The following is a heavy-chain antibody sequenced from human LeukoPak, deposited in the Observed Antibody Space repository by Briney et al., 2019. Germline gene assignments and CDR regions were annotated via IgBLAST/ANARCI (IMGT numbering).Heavy chain of an antibody. Sequence: SETLSLTCTVSGGSISSYYWSWIRQPPGKGLEWVGFSYYTVSTNYNPSLKSRVTISMDTSKKQFSLVMRSVAAADTAVYYCARFSRITWGDWGDAFDIWGQGTTVIVSS. CDR1: GGSISSYY. D-gene: IGHD2-21*02. V-gene: IGHV4-59*12. CDR2: SYYTVST. J-gene: IGHJ3*02. CDR3: ARFSRITWGDWGDAFDI.